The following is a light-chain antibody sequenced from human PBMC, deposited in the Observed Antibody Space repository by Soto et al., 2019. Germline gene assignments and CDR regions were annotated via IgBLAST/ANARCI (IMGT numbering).Light chain of an antibody. CDR1: QSVSSSY. CDR3: QQRSNRPLT. Sequence: QSLAPLSWYWGGRATLSCGGSQSVSSSYLAWYQQKPGQAPRLLIYGASSRATGIPDRFSGSGSGTDFTLTISRLEPEDFAVYYCQQRSNRPLTFGQGTRLEIK. V-gene: IGKV3D-20*02. CDR2: GAS. J-gene: IGKJ5*01.